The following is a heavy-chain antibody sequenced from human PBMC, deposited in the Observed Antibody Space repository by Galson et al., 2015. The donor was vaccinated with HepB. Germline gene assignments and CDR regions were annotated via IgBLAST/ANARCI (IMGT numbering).Heavy chain of an antibody. CDR1: GFTFSRNG. V-gene: IGHV3-33*01. J-gene: IGHJ6*03. Sequence: SLRLSCAASGFTFSRNGMHWVRQAPGKGLEWVAVIWYDGRNKYYADSVKGRFTISRDNSKNTLYLQMNSLRVEDTAVYYCAREMYYDFWSGNYDGTYYYYMDVWGKGTTVTVSS. CDR2: IWYDGRNK. CDR3: AREMYYDFWSGNYDGTYYYYMDV. D-gene: IGHD3-3*01.